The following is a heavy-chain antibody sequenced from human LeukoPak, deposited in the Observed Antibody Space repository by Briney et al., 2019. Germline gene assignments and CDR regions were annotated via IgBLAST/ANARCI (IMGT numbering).Heavy chain of an antibody. CDR2: IFYSGST. D-gene: IGHD6-13*01. CDR1: GASISSYY. CDR3: ASGPYPAAGTDHQFDY. J-gene: IGHJ4*02. Sequence: SKTLSLTCTVSGASISSYYWSWIRQPPGKGLEWIGYIFYSGSTLYNPSLQSRVTISVDTSKNQISLKLTSVTAADTAVYYCASGPYPAAGTDHQFDYWGQGTLVTVSS. V-gene: IGHV4-59*01.